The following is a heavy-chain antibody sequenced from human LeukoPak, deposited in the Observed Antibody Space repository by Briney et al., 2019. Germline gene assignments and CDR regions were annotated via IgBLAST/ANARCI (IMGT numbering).Heavy chain of an antibody. CDR3: ARGGDGYNPYFDY. CDR1: GFTVSSNY. Sequence: GGSLRLSCAASGFTVSSNYMSWVRQAPGKGLEWVSVIYSGGSTYYADSVKGRFTISRDNSKNTLYLQMNSLRAEDTAVYYCARGGDGYNPYFDYWGQGTLVTVSS. J-gene: IGHJ4*02. V-gene: IGHV3-53*01. D-gene: IGHD5-24*01. CDR2: IYSGGST.